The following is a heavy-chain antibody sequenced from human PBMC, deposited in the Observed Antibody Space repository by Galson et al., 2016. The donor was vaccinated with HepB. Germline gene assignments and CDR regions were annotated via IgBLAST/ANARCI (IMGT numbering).Heavy chain of an antibody. V-gene: IGHV4-31*03. D-gene: IGHD2-15*01. CDR2: IYYNEFA. CDR3: ARDNAGTVYSMDV. CDR1: GGAINSGDYF. J-gene: IGHJ6*04. Sequence: TLSLTCSVSGGAINSGDYFWSWVRQHPGKGLEWLGYIYYNEFAYSNPSLKSRITISFDTSRTLFSLNLTSVTAADTAVYYCARDNAGTVYSMDVWGKGTAVTVSS.